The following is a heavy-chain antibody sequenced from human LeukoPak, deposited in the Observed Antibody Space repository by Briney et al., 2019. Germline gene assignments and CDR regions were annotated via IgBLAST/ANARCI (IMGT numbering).Heavy chain of an antibody. D-gene: IGHD2-2*01. CDR1: GFTFSSYS. CDR2: ISSSSSYI. J-gene: IGHJ4*02. Sequence: GGSLRLSCAASGFTFSSYSMNWVRQAPGKGLEWVSSISSSSSYIYHADSVKGRFTISRDNAKNSLYLQMNSLRAEDTAVYYCARDSRSVVPYWGQGTLVTVSS. V-gene: IGHV3-21*01. CDR3: ARDSRSVVPY.